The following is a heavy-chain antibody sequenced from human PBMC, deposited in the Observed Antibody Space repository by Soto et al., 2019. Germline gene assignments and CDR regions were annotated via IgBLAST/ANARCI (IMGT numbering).Heavy chain of an antibody. CDR1: GFTFSDYY. D-gene: IGHD2-8*01. CDR2: ISSSGSTI. Sequence: GGSLRLSCAASGFTFSDYYMSWIRQAPGKGLEWVSYISSSGSTIYYADSVKGRFTISRDNAKNSLYLQMNSLRAEDTAVYYCARDRYCTNGVCYHWFDPWGQGTLVTVSS. V-gene: IGHV3-11*01. CDR3: ARDRYCTNGVCYHWFDP. J-gene: IGHJ5*02.